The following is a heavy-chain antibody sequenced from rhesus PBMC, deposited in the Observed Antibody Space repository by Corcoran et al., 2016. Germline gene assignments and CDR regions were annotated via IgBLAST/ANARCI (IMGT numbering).Heavy chain of an antibody. CDR2: IYGNGSST. CDR3: ASGNWYFDL. CDR1: GGSISSSY. Sequence: QLQLQESGPGLVKPSETLSVTCAVSGGSISSSYWSWLRQAPGKGLEWIGYIYGNGSSTNYTPSRKSRVTLSVDTAKNQLSLKLSSVTTADTAVYYCASGNWYFDLWGPGTPITISS. D-gene: IGHD1-44*01. V-gene: IGHV4-169*01. J-gene: IGHJ2*01.